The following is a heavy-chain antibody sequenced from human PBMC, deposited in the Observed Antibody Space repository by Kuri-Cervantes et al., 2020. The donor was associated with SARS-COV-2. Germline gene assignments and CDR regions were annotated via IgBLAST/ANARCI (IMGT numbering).Heavy chain of an antibody. J-gene: IGHJ4*02. CDR3: ARGSEAGYYYFDY. V-gene: IGHV3-48*02. Sequence: GESLKISCAASGFTFSSYSMNWVRQAPGKGLEWVSYISSSSSTIYYADSVKGRFTISRDYAKNSLYLQMNSLRDEDTAVYYCARGSEAGYYYFDYWGQGTLVTVSS. D-gene: IGHD3-9*01. CDR2: ISSSSSTI. CDR1: GFTFSSYS.